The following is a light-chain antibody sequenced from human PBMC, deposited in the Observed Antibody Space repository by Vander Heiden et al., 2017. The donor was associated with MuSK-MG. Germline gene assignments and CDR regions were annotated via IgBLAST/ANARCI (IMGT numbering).Light chain of an antibody. V-gene: IGKV3-15*01. CDR2: AAS. CDR1: QSVATN. J-gene: IGKJ4*01. CDR3: QQYNNWPLT. Sequence: DIVMTQSPGTLSVSPGERGTLSCRASQSVATNLAWYQQKPGQAPRLVIYAASTRATGIPARFSGSGSGTQFTLTISSLQSEDFAVYYCQQYNNWPLTFGGGTKVEIK.